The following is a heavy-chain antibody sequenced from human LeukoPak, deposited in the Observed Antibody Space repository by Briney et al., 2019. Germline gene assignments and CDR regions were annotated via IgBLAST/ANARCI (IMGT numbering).Heavy chain of an antibody. CDR3: ARDRSGSFYYYYGMDV. D-gene: IGHD3-3*01. J-gene: IGHJ6*02. CDR1: GGSISSSSYF. CDR2: IYYSGST. V-gene: IGHV4-39*07. Sequence: SETLSLTCTVSGGSISSSSYFWGWIRQPPGKGLEWFGSIYYSGSTYYNPSLKSRVTISVDTSKNQFSLKLSSVTAADTAVYYCARDRSGSFYYYYGMDVWGQGTTVTVSS.